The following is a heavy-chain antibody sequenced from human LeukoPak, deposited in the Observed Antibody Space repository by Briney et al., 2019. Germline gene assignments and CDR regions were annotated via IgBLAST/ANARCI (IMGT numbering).Heavy chain of an antibody. J-gene: IGHJ4*02. V-gene: IGHV6-1*01. D-gene: IGHD6-19*01. CDR1: GDSVSSSSAA. CDR3: ARYLGIGSQRYYFDY. CDR2: TYYRSKWYD. Sequence: SQTLSLTCAISGDSVSSSSAAWSWIRQSPSGGLEWLGRTYYRSKWYDDYAVSVKSRITINPDTSKNQFSLQLTSVTPEDTAVYYCARYLGIGSQRYYFDYWGQGTLVAVS.